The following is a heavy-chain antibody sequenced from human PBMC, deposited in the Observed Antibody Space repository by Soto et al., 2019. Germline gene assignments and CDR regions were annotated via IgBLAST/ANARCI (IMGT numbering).Heavy chain of an antibody. CDR2: IYSGGTT. J-gene: IGHJ6*02. Sequence: ILSCAASGFTVSSHFMSWVRQAPGKGPDWVSVIYSGGTTYYTDSVKGRFIISRDNSENTVYLQMNSLRAEDTAVYYCARYCSSSSCSSETGGGLDVWGQGTTVTVSS. D-gene: IGHD2-2*01. V-gene: IGHV3-53*01. CDR3: ARYCSSSSCSSETGGGLDV. CDR1: GFTVSSHF.